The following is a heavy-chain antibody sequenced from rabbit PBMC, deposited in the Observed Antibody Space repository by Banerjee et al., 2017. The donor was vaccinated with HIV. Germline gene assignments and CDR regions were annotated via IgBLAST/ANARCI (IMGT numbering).Heavy chain of an antibody. J-gene: IGHJ4*01. CDR2: IDPVFGST. Sequence: QEQLEESGGDLVKPEGSLTLTCTASGFSFSSNYWLCWVRQAPGKGLEWIGCIDPVFGSTYYANWVNGRFTISSDSAQNTVDLQMNSLTAADTATYFCARDSDWAFKLWGQGTLVTVS. V-gene: IGHV1S45*01. CDR1: GFSFSSNYW. D-gene: IGHD4-1*01. CDR3: ARDSDWAFKL.